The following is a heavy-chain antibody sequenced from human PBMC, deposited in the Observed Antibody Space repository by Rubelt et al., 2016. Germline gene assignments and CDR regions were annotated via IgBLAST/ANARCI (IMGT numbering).Heavy chain of an antibody. D-gene: IGHD5-12*01. CDR1: GGSFSGYY. Sequence: QVQLQQWGAGLLKPSETLSLTCAVYGGSFSGYYWSWIRQPPGKGLEWIGEINHSGSTNYNPSLKSRVTISVDTSKNQFSLKLGSVTAADTDVYYWAGGRGYSGYDYGDWGQGTLVTVSS. V-gene: IGHV4-34*01. CDR2: INHSGST. CDR3: AGGRGYSGYDYGD. J-gene: IGHJ4*02.